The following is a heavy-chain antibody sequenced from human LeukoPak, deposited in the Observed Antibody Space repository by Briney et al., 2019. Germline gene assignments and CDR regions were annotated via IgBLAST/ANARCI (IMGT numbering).Heavy chain of an antibody. Sequence: SETLSLTCTVSGGSISSGDYYWSWIRQPPGKGLEWITYMYYSGSTYYNPSLKSRVTMSADTFKNQLSLKLSSVTAADTAVYYCARPYYYDSRIDPWGQGILVTVSS. J-gene: IGHJ5*02. D-gene: IGHD3-22*01. CDR3: ARPYYYDSRIDP. V-gene: IGHV4-30-4*01. CDR2: MYYSGST. CDR1: GGSISSGDYY.